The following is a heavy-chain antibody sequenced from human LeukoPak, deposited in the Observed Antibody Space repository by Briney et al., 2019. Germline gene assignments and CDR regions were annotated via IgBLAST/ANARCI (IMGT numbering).Heavy chain of an antibody. CDR3: ARAPSEIGGYYPEYFRY. CDR2: IKSDGST. CDR1: GFTFSTYW. V-gene: IGHV3-74*01. D-gene: IGHD3-22*01. J-gene: IGHJ1*01. Sequence: GGSLRLSCAASGFTFSTYWMHWVRQAPGKGLVWVSRIKSDGSTNYADSVKGRFTISRDNAKSTVSLQMNSLRAEDTGVYYCARAPSEIGGYYPEYFRYWGQGNLVTVSS.